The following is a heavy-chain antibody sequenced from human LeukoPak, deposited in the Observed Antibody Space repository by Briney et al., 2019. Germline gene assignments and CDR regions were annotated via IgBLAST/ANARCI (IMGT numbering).Heavy chain of an antibody. D-gene: IGHD4-17*01. J-gene: IGHJ4*02. CDR3: ARVPTVTFFDY. CDR2: IYYSGST. CDR1: GGSISNSSFY. Sequence: NPSETLSLTCTVSGGSISNSSFYWGWIRQPPGKGLEWIGTIYYSGSTYYNPSLKSRVTISVDTSKNQFSLKLSSVTAADTAVYYCARVPTVTFFDYWGQGTLVTVSS. V-gene: IGHV4-39*01.